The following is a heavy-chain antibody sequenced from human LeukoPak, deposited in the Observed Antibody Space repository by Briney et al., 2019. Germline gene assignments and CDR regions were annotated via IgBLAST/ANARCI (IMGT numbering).Heavy chain of an antibody. V-gene: IGHV3-49*04. Sequence: GGSLRLSCTASGFTFGDYAMSWVRQAPGKGLEWVGFIRSKAYGGTTEYAASVKGRFTISRDDSKSIAYLQMNSLKTEDTAVCYCTRDSGVTIFFYWGQGTLVTVSS. D-gene: IGHD3-9*01. CDR1: GFTFGDYA. CDR2: IRSKAYGGTT. CDR3: TRDSGVTIFFY. J-gene: IGHJ4*02.